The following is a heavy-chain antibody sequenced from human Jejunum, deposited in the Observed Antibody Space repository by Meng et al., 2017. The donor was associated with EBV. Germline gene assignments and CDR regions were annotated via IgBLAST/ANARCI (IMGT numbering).Heavy chain of an antibody. V-gene: IGHV1-69*01. J-gene: IGHJ4*02. D-gene: IGHD3-16*01. CDR1: GGTFSRYA. Sequence: QAQLVQSGAEVTEXXXXXKXXGXXSGGTFSRYAINWVRQAPGQGLEWMGGITPIFATPKYAQKFQDKVTITADESTSTAYLELSSLRSEDTAVYYCARSRGELGRHSNYYFDYWGQGTLVTVSS. CDR3: ARSRGELGRHSNYYFDY. CDR2: ITPIFATP.